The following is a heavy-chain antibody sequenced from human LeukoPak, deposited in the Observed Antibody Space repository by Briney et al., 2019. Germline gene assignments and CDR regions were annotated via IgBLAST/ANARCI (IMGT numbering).Heavy chain of an antibody. CDR3: ARSLSPAAVALDY. CDR1: GYSFSSYW. D-gene: IGHD2-2*01. V-gene: IGHV5-51*01. CDR2: IYPAASDT. Sequence: GESLRISCQASGYSFSSYWIGWVRQMPGKGLELMGIIYPAASDTRYTPSFQGQVTISADKSITTAYLQWSSLQASDTAMYYCARSLSPAAVALDYWGQGALVTVSS. J-gene: IGHJ4*02.